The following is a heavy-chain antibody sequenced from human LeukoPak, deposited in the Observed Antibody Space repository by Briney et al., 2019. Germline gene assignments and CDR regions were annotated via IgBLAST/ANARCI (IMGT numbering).Heavy chain of an antibody. CDR1: GGSISSSSYY. V-gene: IGHV4-39*06. CDR2: IYYSGST. D-gene: IGHD3-22*01. J-gene: IGHJ5*02. CDR3: ARPGSSGYYTRGSWFDP. Sequence: SETLSLTCTVSGGSISSSSYYWGWIRQPPGKGQERIGSIYYSGSTYYNPSLKSRVTISVDTSKNQFALKLSSVTAADTAVYYCARPGSSGYYTRGSWFDPWGQGTLVTVSS.